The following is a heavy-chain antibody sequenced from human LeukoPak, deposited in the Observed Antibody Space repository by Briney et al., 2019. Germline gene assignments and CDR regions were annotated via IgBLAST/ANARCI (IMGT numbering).Heavy chain of an antibody. D-gene: IGHD3-22*01. CDR2: IKQDGSEK. V-gene: IGHV3-7*01. J-gene: IGHJ4*02. CDR1: GFTFSSYW. CDR3: AREEVDYYDSSGSHIDY. Sequence: GGSLRLSCAASGFTFSSYWMSWVRQAPGKGLEWVANIKQDGSEKYYVDSVKGRFTISRDNAKNSLYLQMNSLRAEDTAVYYCAREEVDYYDSSGSHIDYWGQGTLVTVSS.